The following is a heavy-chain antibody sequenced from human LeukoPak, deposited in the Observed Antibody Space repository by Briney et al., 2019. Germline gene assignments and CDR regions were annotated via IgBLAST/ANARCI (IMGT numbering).Heavy chain of an antibody. CDR2: IYYSGST. CDR3: ARHLGYSYGLYNWFDP. Sequence: SETLSLTCTVSGGSISSSSYYWGWIRQPPEKGLEWIGSIYYSGSTYYNPSLKSRVTISVDTSKNQFSLKLSSVTAADTAVYYCARHLGYSYGLYNWFDPWGQGTLVTVSS. J-gene: IGHJ5*02. V-gene: IGHV4-39*01. D-gene: IGHD5-18*01. CDR1: GGSISSSSYY.